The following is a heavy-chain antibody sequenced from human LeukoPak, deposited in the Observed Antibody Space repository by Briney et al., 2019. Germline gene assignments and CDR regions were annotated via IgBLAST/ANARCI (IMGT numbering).Heavy chain of an antibody. V-gene: IGHV3-74*01. CDR2: INSDGSST. J-gene: IGHJ4*02. D-gene: IGHD1-26*01. CDR1: GFTFSSYW. CDR3: ARDPSGSYYRSEYYFDY. Sequence: GGSLRLSSAASGFTFSSYWMHWVRQAPGKGLVWVSRINSDGSSTSYADSVKGRFTISRDNAKNTLYLQMNSLRAEDTAVYYCARDPSGSYYRSEYYFDYWGQGTLVTVSS.